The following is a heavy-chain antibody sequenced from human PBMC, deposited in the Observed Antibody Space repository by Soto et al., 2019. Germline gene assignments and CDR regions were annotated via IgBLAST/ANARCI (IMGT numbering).Heavy chain of an antibody. CDR2: IYPGDSDT. J-gene: IGHJ6*02. CDR1: GYSFTSYW. V-gene: IGHV5-51*01. Sequence: GESLKISCKGSGYSFTSYWIGWVRQMPGKGLEWMGIIYPGDSDTRYSPSFQGQVTISADKSISTAYLQWSSLKASNTAMYYCARRNYGDSHYYYGMDVWGQGTTVTVSS. D-gene: IGHD4-17*01. CDR3: ARRNYGDSHYYYGMDV.